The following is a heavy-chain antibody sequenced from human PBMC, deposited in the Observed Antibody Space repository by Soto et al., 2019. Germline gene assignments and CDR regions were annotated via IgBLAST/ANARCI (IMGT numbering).Heavy chain of an antibody. CDR2: IIPIFGTA. J-gene: IGHJ6*02. CDR3: ARVVLKEVAATRVYYYYGMDV. D-gene: IGHD2-15*01. V-gene: IGHV1-69*06. CDR1: GCTFSSYA. Sequence: ASVKVSCKASGCTFSSYAISWVRQAPGQGLEWMGGIIPIFGTANYAQKFQGRVTITADKSTSTAYMELSSLRSEDTAVYYCARVVLKEVAATRVYYYYGMDVWGQGTTVTVSS.